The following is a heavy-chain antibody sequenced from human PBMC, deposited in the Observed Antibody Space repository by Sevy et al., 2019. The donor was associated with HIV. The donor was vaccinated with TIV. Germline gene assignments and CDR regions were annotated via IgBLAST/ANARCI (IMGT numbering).Heavy chain of an antibody. Sequence: GGSLRLSCAASGFTFSSYSMNWVRQAPGKGLEWVSSISSSSSHIYYADSVKGRFTISRDNAKNSLYLQMNSLRAEDTAVYYCARGGTYYYDSSGHYAYAHWGQGTLVTVSS. CDR1: GFTFSSYS. J-gene: IGHJ4*02. V-gene: IGHV3-21*01. CDR3: ARGGTYYYDSSGHYAYAH. CDR2: ISSSSSHI. D-gene: IGHD3-22*01.